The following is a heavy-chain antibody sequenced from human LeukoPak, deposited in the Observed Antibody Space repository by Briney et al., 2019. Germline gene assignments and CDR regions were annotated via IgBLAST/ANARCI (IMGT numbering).Heavy chain of an antibody. Sequence: GASVKVSCKASGGTFSSYAISWVRQAPGQGLEWMGGIIPIFGTANYAQKFQGRVTITADESTSTAYMELSSLRSDDTAVYYCARVNYEYYFDYWGQGTLVTVSS. D-gene: IGHD1-7*01. CDR1: GGTFSSYA. J-gene: IGHJ4*02. V-gene: IGHV1-69*13. CDR2: IIPIFGTA. CDR3: ARVNYEYYFDY.